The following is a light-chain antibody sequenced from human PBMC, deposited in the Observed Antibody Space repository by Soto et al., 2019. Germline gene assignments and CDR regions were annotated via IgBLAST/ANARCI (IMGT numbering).Light chain of an antibody. CDR2: GAS. J-gene: IGKJ1*01. Sequence: EVVLRQSPATLSVSPGERATLSCRASQSIGRNLAWYQQKPGQAPRLLIYGASTTAPGIPARFSGSGSGTEFTLTISSLQSEDFAVYYCQQYNNWPRTFGQGTKVDI. CDR1: QSIGRN. V-gene: IGKV3-15*01. CDR3: QQYNNWPRT.